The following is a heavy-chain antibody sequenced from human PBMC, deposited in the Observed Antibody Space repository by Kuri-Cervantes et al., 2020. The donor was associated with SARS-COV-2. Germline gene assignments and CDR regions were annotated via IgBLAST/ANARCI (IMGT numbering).Heavy chain of an antibody. CDR1: GGSISSGGYY. V-gene: IGHV4-61*02. Sequence: SETLSLTCTVSGGSISSGGYYWSWIRQSAGKGLEWIGRIYTSGSTNYNPSLKSRVTISVDTSKNQFSLKLSSVTAADTAVYYCARGTVGAPGGGMDVWGQGTTVTVSS. D-gene: IGHD1-26*01. J-gene: IGHJ6*02. CDR2: IYTSGST. CDR3: ARGTVGAPGGGMDV.